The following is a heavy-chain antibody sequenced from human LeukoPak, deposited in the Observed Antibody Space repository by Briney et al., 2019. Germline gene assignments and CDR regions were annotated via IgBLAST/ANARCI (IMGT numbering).Heavy chain of an antibody. D-gene: IGHD3-10*01. Sequence: GGSLRLSCAASGFTFSDHYMDWVRQAPGKGLEWVGRTRNKAKSYTTEYAASVKGRFTISRDDSKNSLHLQMNSLKTEDTAVNYCARGIIGFGGHFDAFDIWGQGTMVTVSS. J-gene: IGHJ3*02. CDR2: TRNKAKSYTT. CDR3: ARGIIGFGGHFDAFDI. V-gene: IGHV3-72*01. CDR1: GFTFSDHY.